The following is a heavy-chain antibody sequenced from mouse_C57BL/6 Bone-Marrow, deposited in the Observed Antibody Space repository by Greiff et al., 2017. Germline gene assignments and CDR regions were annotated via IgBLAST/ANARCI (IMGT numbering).Heavy chain of an antibody. CDR2: IYPGSGST. J-gene: IGHJ2*01. CDR1: GYTFTSYW. Sequence: QVQLQQPGAELVKPGASVKMSCKASGYTFTSYWITWVKQRPGQGLAWIGDIYPGSGSTNYNEKFKSKATLTVDTSSSTAYMQLSSLTSEDSAVYYCARVWGIYYYGPDYWGQGTTLTVSA. CDR3: ARVWGIYYYGPDY. V-gene: IGHV1-55*01. D-gene: IGHD1-1*01.